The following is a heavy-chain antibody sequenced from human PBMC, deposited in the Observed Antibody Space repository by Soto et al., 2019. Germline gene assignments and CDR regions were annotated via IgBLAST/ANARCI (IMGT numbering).Heavy chain of an antibody. CDR3: TTDSYITSIIIRFDY. J-gene: IGHJ4*01. V-gene: IGHV3-15*07. D-gene: IGHD3-10*01. Sequence: GGSLRLSCAASGFTFSNAWINWVRQAPGKGLEWVGRVKSKDDGGTTDFAAPVKGRFAISRDDSKNMVYLEMNSLQTEDTAIYYCTTDSYITSIIIRFDYWGHGTLVTVSS. CDR1: GFTFSNAW. CDR2: VKSKDDGGTT.